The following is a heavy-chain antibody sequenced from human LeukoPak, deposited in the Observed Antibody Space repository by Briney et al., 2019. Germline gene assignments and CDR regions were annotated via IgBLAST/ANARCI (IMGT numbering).Heavy chain of an antibody. J-gene: IGHJ4*02. CDR2: INTYDGNT. CDR3: ARDFATWYFDY. V-gene: IGHV1-18*01. CDR1: GYTFSSYH. Sequence: ASVKVSCKAAGYTFSSYHVSWVRQAPGQGLEWMGWINTYDGNTNYAQNFQGRVAMTTDTSTSTAYMELRSLRSDDTAVYYCARDFATWYFDYWGQGTLVTVSS. D-gene: IGHD2-15*01.